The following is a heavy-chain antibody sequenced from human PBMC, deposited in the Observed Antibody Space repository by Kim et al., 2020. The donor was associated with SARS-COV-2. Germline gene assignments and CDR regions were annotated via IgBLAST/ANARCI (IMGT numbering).Heavy chain of an antibody. CDR3: ARWSSGGLQSRPAAIDY. D-gene: IGHD2-2*02. J-gene: IGHJ4*02. CDR1: GGSISSGGYY. Sequence: SETLSLTCTVSGGSISSGGYYWSWIRQHPGKGLEWIGYIYYSGSTYYNPSLKSRVTISVDTSKNQFSLKLSSVTAADTAVYYCARWSSGGLQSRPAAIDYWGQGTLVTVSS. CDR2: IYYSGST. V-gene: IGHV4-31*03.